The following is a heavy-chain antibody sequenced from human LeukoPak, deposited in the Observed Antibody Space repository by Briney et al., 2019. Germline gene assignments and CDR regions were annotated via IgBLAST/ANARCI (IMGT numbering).Heavy chain of an antibody. D-gene: IGHD3-10*01. V-gene: IGHV4-34*01. CDR1: GGSFSGYY. Sequence: SETLSLTCAVYGGSFSGYYWSWVRQRPGKGLEWIGEINHSGSTNYNPSLKSRVTISVDTSKNQFSLKLSSVTAADTAVYYCARGRLPRYYYGSGSRFDPWGQGTLVTVSS. CDR2: INHSGST. J-gene: IGHJ5*02. CDR3: ARGRLPRYYYGSGSRFDP.